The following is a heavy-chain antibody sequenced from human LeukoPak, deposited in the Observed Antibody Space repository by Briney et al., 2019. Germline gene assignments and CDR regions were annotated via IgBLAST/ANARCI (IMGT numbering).Heavy chain of an antibody. CDR3: ARLLSSGYWVPFDY. Sequence: HGESLKISCKGSGYSFPSYWIGWVRQMPGKGLEWMGIIYPGDSDTGYSPSFQGQVTISADKSITTAYLQWSSLKPSDTAMYYCARLLSSGYWVPFDYWGQGALVTVSS. CDR1: GYSFPSYW. J-gene: IGHJ4*02. V-gene: IGHV5-51*01. D-gene: IGHD3-22*01. CDR2: IYPGDSDT.